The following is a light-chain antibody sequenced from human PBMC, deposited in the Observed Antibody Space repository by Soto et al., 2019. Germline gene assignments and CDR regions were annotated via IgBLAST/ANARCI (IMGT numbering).Light chain of an antibody. J-gene: IGKJ3*01. CDR1: QSVSTN. V-gene: IGKV3-15*01. CDR2: GAS. Sequence: ETVMTQSPATLSVSPGERATLSCRASQSVSTNLAWYQQRPGQSPRLLIYGASTRATGIPARFSGSGSGTEFTLTISSLQSEDFAVDYCQQYNKWPLFTFGPGTRVDI. CDR3: QQYNKWPLFT.